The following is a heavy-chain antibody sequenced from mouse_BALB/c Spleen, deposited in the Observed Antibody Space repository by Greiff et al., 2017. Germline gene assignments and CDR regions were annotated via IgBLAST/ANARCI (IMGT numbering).Heavy chain of an antibody. CDR2: ISYSGST. CDR3: ARYHYYGSRYWYFDV. D-gene: IGHD1-1*01. Sequence: ESGPGLVKPSQSLSLTCTVTGYSITSDYAWNWIRQFPGNKLEWMGYISYSGSTSYNPSLKSRISITRDTSKNQFFLQLNSVTTEDTATYYCARYHYYGSRYWYFDVWGAGTTVTVSS. CDR1: GYSITSDYA. V-gene: IGHV3-2*02. J-gene: IGHJ1*01.